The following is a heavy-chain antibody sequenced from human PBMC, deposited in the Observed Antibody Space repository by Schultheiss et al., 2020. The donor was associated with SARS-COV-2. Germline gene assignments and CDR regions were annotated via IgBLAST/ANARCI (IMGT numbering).Heavy chain of an antibody. D-gene: IGHD5-18*01. CDR2: IIPIFGTA. J-gene: IGHJ4*02. CDR1: GYTLTNYG. Sequence: SVKVSCKASGYTLTNYGISWVRQAPGQGLEWMGGIIPIFGTANYAQKFQGRVTITADESTSTVYLELSSLKSGDTAVYYCARGHDVPSVDTAMVRGGFDYWGQGTLVTVSS. V-gene: IGHV1-69*13. CDR3: ARGHDVPSVDTAMVRGGFDY.